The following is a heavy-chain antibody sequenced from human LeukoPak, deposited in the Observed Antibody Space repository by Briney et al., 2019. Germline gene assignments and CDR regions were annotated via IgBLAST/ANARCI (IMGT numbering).Heavy chain of an antibody. CDR1: GYTFTSYD. Sequence: GASVKVSCKASGYTFTSYDINWVRQATGQGLEWMGWMNPNSGNTGYAQKLQGRVTMTTDTSTSTAYMELRSLRSDDTAVYYCARGLPESGYSRHWGQGTLVTVSS. D-gene: IGHD6-13*01. J-gene: IGHJ4*02. CDR3: ARGLPESGYSRH. V-gene: IGHV1-8*01. CDR2: MNPNSGNT.